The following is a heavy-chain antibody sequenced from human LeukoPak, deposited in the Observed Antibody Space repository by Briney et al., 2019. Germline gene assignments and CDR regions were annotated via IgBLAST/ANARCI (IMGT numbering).Heavy chain of an antibody. D-gene: IGHD2-2*01. CDR1: GYTLTDLS. CDR2: FDPEDGET. CDR3: ATARGVVVPAAIDDAFDI. Sequence: ASVKVSCKVSGYTLTDLSMHWVRQAPGKGLEWMGGFDPEDGETIYAQKFQGRVTMTEDTSTDTAYMELSSLRSEDTAVYYCATARGVVVPAAIDDAFDIWGQGTMVTVSS. J-gene: IGHJ3*02. V-gene: IGHV1-24*01.